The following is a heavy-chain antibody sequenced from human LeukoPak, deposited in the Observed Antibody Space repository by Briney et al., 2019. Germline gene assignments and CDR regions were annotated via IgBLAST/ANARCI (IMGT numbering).Heavy chain of an antibody. CDR1: GYTFTSYY. Sequence: ASVKVSCKASGYTFTSYYMHWARQAPGQGLEWMGLINPSGGGTSYAQKFRGRVTMTRDTSTSTVFMELSSLRSEDTAVYYCVRGGDPAVVTQGFDYWGQGTLVPVSS. D-gene: IGHD5-18*01. CDR3: VRGGDPAVVTQGFDY. CDR2: INPSGGGT. V-gene: IGHV1-46*01. J-gene: IGHJ4*02.